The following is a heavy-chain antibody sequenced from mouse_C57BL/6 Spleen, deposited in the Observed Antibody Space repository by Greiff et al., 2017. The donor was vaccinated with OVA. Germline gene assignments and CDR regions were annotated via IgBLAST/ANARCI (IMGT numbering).Heavy chain of an antibody. D-gene: IGHD3-3*01. Sequence: QVQLQQPGAELVRPGSSVKLSCKASGYTFTSYWMDWVKQRPGQGLEWIGNIYPSDSETHYNQKFKDKATLTVDKSSSTAYMQLSSLTSEDSAVYYCAREEGTSFDDWGQGTTLTVSS. J-gene: IGHJ2*01. CDR2: IYPSDSET. CDR1: GYTFTSYW. CDR3: AREEGTSFDD. V-gene: IGHV1-61*01.